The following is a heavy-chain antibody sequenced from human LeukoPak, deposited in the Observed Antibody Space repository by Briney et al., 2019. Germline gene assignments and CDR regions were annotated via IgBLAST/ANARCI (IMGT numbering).Heavy chain of an antibody. D-gene: IGHD4-11*01. Sequence: GGSLRLSCAASGFTFSSYAMHWVRQAPGKGLEWVAVISYDGSNKYYADSVKGRFTISRDNSKNTLYLQMNSLRAEDTAVYYCASNGATVTTGSPDYWGQGTLVTVSS. CDR2: ISYDGSNK. CDR1: GFTFSSYA. CDR3: ASNGATVTTGSPDY. J-gene: IGHJ4*02. V-gene: IGHV3-30-3*01.